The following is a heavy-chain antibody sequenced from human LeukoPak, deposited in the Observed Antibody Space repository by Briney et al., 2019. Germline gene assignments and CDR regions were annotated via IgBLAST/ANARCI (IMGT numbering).Heavy chain of an antibody. CDR3: AKDYNNGFDY. J-gene: IGHJ4*02. D-gene: IGHD1-14*01. CDR2: IRYDGSTK. Sequence: GGSLRLSCAASGFSFSGYGMHWVRQAPGKGLEWVTFIRYDGSTKSYADSVKGRFAIARDNSKNTLYLQMNSLRAEDTAVYFCAKDYNNGFDYWGQGALVTVSS. CDR1: GFSFSGYG. V-gene: IGHV3-30*02.